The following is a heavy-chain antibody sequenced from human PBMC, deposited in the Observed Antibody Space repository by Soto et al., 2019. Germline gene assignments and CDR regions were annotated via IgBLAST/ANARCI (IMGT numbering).Heavy chain of an antibody. V-gene: IGHV4-31*03. Sequence: SETLSLTCTVSGGSISSGGYYWSWIRQHPGKGLEWIGYIYYSGSTYYNPSLKSRVTISVDTSKNQFSLKLSSVTAADTAVYYCARVRKGHITMVRGVQLNWFDPWGQGTLVTVSS. CDR3: ARVRKGHITMVRGVQLNWFDP. CDR1: GGSISSGGYY. CDR2: IYYSGST. J-gene: IGHJ5*02. D-gene: IGHD3-10*01.